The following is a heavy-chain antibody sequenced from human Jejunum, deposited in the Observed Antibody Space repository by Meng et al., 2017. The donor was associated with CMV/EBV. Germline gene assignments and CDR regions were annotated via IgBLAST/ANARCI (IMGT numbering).Heavy chain of an antibody. CDR3: ARDSPLDGYSLLDY. CDR1: GYTFTSYA. V-gene: IGHV7-4-1*02. CDR2: IDPKTGNP. Sequence: VLLVYSGSELKQPGASVKVSCRPSGYTFTSYAINWVRPAPGQGPDWMGWIDPKTGNPTYDQGFTGRFVFSLDTSVSTAYLQINSLRADDTAVYYCARDSPLDGYSLLDYWGQGTLVTVSS. D-gene: IGHD5-24*01. J-gene: IGHJ4*02.